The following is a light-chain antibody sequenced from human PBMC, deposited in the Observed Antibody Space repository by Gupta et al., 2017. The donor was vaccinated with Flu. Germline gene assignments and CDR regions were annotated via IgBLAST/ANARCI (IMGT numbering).Light chain of an antibody. CDR3: QAWDSPTYV. CDR2: QDN. J-gene: IGLJ1*01. Sequence: SYELTEPASVSVSPGKTASLTCSGDKLGNKYTCWYQQKPGQSPILFIHQDNRRPSGIPERFSGSNSGNTPTLTVRATQTMDEADYDCQAWDSPTYVFGPGTKLTVL. CDR1: KLGNKY. V-gene: IGLV3-1*01.